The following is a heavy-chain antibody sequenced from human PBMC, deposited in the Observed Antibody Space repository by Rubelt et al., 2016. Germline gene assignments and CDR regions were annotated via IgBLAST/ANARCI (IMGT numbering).Heavy chain of an antibody. Sequence: ATGGTFSSYAISWVRQAPGQGLEWMGGIIPIFGTANYAQKFQGRVTITADESTSTAYMELSSLRSEDTAVYYCARALRGIVVVPAAMGAAGMDVWGQGTTGTVSS. D-gene: IGHD2-2*01. CDR2: IIPIFGTA. CDR3: ARALRGIVVVPAAMGAAGMDV. V-gene: IGHV1-69*01. J-gene: IGHJ6*02. CDR1: GGTFSSYA.